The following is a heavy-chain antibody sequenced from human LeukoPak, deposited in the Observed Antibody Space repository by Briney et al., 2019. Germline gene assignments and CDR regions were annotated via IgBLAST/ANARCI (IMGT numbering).Heavy chain of an antibody. CDR2: INHSGST. Sequence: SETLSLTCAVYGGSFSGYYWSWIRQPPGKGLEWIGEINHSGSTNYNPSLKSRVTISVDTSKNQFSLKLSSVTAADTAVYYCARPAYRDYWGQGTLVTVSS. CDR1: GGSFSGYY. J-gene: IGHJ4*02. V-gene: IGHV4-34*01. CDR3: ARPAYRDY. D-gene: IGHD1-14*01.